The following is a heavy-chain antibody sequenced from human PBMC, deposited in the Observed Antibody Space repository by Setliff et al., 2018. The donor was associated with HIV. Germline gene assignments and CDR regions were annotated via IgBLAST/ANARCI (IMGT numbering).Heavy chain of an antibody. V-gene: IGHV4-4*02. CDR2: VFHSGSA. Sequence: GTLSLTCAVSGGPLNSRNWWSWVRQPPGKGLEWIGEVFHSGSANSNASLRSRVMISVDTSKNQFSLKLSAVTAADTAVYYCARDHVFGSRTGFDPWGPGILVTVPQ. CDR3: ARDHVFGSRTGFDP. D-gene: IGHD3-10*01. CDR1: GGPLNSRNW. J-gene: IGHJ5*02.